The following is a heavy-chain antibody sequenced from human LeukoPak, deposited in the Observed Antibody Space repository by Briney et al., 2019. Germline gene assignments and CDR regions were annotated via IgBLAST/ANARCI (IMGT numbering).Heavy chain of an antibody. D-gene: IGHD4-23*01. CDR3: AKDWTTVVTPKGYYFDS. J-gene: IGHJ4*02. CDR2: ISTTGGST. Sequence: GGSLRLSCAASGFSFNNYAMSWVRQAPGKGLEWVSAISTTGGSTYYAGSVKGRFTVSRDNSKNTLSLQMDSLRVEDTALYYCAKDWTTVVTPKGYYFDSWGQGTLVTVSS. CDR1: GFSFNNYA. V-gene: IGHV3-23*01.